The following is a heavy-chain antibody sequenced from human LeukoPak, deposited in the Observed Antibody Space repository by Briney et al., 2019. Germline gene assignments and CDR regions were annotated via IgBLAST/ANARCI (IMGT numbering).Heavy chain of an antibody. Sequence: GGSLRLSCAASGFTFEDYGMNWVRRAPGKGLEWVSGINWNGGTIGYADSVKGRFTISRDSAKRSLYLQMDSLRAEDTALYYCAREGYGDRCVDVWGKGTTVSVSS. CDR3: AREGYGDRCVDV. J-gene: IGHJ6*04. D-gene: IGHD4-17*01. V-gene: IGHV3-20*04. CDR2: INWNGGTI. CDR1: GFTFEDYG.